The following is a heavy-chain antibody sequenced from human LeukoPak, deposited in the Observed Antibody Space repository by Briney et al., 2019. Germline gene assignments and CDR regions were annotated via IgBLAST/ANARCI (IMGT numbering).Heavy chain of an antibody. CDR1: EFTFSSYG. CDR3: ARVRGYSYGSSDY. Sequence: SGGSLRLSCAASEFTFSSYGMHWVRQAPGKGLEYVSAISSNGGSTYYANSVKVRFTISRDNSKNTLYLQMGSLRAEDMAVYYCARVRGYSYGSSDYWGQGTLVTVSS. V-gene: IGHV3-64*01. J-gene: IGHJ4*02. CDR2: ISSNGGST. D-gene: IGHD5-18*01.